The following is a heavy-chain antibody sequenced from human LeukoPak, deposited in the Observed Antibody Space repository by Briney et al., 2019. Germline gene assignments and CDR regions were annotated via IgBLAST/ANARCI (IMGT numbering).Heavy chain of an antibody. CDR1: QFTFSYYA. D-gene: IGHD3-10*01. V-gene: IGHV3-23*01. CDR2: ISSSGEYT. J-gene: IGHJ4*02. CDR3: AKEIYAYGSRGFDY. Sequence: GGSLRLSCSAPQFTFSYYAMTWVRQAPGKGLEWVSGISSSGEYTYYADSVKGRFTISRDNSKNTRYLQLNSLRVEDTAVYYCAKEIYAYGSRGFDYWGQGTLVTVSS.